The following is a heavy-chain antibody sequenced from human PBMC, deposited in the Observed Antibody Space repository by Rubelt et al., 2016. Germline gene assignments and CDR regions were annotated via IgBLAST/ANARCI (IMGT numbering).Heavy chain of an antibody. CDR1: GFTVSSNY. Sequence: EVQLVESGGGLVQPGGSLRLSCAASGFTVSSNYMSWVRQAPGKGLEWVSVIYSGGSTYYADSVTGRVTIARGNSKNTLYLQMNSLRAEDTAVYYCARNWGFDYWGQGTLVTVSS. D-gene: IGHD7-27*01. CDR3: ARNWGFDY. J-gene: IGHJ4*02. V-gene: IGHV3-66*01. CDR2: IYSGGST.